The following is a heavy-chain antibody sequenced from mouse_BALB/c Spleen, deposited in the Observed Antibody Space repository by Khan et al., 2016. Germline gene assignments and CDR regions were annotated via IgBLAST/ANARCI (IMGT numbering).Heavy chain of an antibody. CDR3: ASLLWLRRGFAY. J-gene: IGHJ3*01. Sequence: EVKLEVSGPSLVKPSQTLSLTCSVTGDSITSGYWNWIRKFPGNKLEYMGYISYSGSTYYNPSLKSRISITRDTSKNQYYLQLNSVTTEDTATYYCASLLWLRRGFAYWGQGTLVTVSA. V-gene: IGHV3-8*02. D-gene: IGHD2-2*01. CDR1: GDSITSGY. CDR2: ISYSGST.